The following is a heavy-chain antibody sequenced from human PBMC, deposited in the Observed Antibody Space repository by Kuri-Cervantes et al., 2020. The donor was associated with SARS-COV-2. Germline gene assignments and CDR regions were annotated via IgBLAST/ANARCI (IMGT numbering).Heavy chain of an antibody. Sequence: GGSLRLSCAASGFTFSSYEMNWGRQAPGKGLEWVSYISSSGSTIYYADSVKGRFTISRDNAKNSLYLQMNSLRAEDTAVYYCAPPVGGNSVPSTWGQGTLVTVSS. J-gene: IGHJ5*02. D-gene: IGHD4-23*01. CDR3: APPVGGNSVPST. CDR2: ISSSGSTI. V-gene: IGHV3-48*03. CDR1: GFTFSSYE.